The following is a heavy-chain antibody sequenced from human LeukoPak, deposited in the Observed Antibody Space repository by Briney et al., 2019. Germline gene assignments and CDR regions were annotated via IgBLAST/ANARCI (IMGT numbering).Heavy chain of an antibody. D-gene: IGHD1-26*01. CDR3: ARVLSESYPNDY. CDR2: INPNSGGT. V-gene: IGHV1-2*06. J-gene: IGHJ4*02. CDR1: GYTFTAYY. Sequence: ASVKVSCRASGYTFTAYYMHWVRQAPGQGLEWMGRINPNSGGTNYAQKFQGRVTMTWDTSITTAYLELSRLRSDDTAVYYCARVLSESYPNDYRGQGTLVTVSS.